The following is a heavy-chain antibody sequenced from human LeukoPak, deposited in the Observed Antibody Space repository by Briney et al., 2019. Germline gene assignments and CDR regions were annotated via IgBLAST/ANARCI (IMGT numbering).Heavy chain of an antibody. CDR1: GGSISSYY. J-gene: IGHJ4*02. V-gene: IGHV4-59*01. CDR3: AGTGYGSLLFDY. Sequence: SETLSLTCTVSGGSISSYYWSWIRQPPGKGLEWIGYIYYSGSTNYNPSLKSRGTISVDTSKNQFSLKLSSVTAADTAVYYCAGTGYGSLLFDYWGQGTLVTVSS. D-gene: IGHD6-13*01. CDR2: IYYSGST.